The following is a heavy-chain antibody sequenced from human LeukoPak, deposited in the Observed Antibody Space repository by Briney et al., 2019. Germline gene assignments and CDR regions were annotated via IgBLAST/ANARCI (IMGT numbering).Heavy chain of an antibody. CDR3: ARRSDYFDC. Sequence: PGGSLRLSCAASGFTFSSYAMSWGCQAPGEGLEWVSGISGGGGGTYSADSVKGRFTISRDNSKNTLYLRMNSMRAEDTAVYYCARRSDYFDCWGQGTLVTVSS. D-gene: IGHD3-3*01. CDR1: GFTFSSYA. J-gene: IGHJ4*02. CDR2: ISGGGGGT. V-gene: IGHV3-23*01.